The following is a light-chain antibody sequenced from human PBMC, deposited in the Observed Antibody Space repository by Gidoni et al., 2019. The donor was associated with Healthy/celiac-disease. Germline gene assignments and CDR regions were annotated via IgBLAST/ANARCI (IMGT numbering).Light chain of an antibody. CDR3: QQSYSTLLFT. CDR1: QSISSY. J-gene: IGKJ3*01. V-gene: IGKV1-39*01. CDR2: AAS. Sequence: DIQMTQSPSSLSASVGDRVTITCRASQSISSYLNCYQQKPGKAPKLLIYAASSLQSGVPSRFSGSVSGTDFTLTISSLQPEDFATYYCQQSYSTLLFTFGPGTKVDIK.